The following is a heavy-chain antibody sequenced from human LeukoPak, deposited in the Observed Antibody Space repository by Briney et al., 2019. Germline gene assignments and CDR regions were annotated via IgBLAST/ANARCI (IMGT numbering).Heavy chain of an antibody. CDR2: IYTSGST. CDR1: GGSISSYY. V-gene: IGHV4-4*09. CDR3: ARLSPGGAVRDAFDI. D-gene: IGHD3-10*01. J-gene: IGHJ3*02. Sequence: SETLSLTCTVSGGSISSYYWSWIRQPPGKGLEWIGHIYTSGSTNYNPSLKSRVTISVDTSKNQFSLKLSSVTAADTAVYYCARLSPGGAVRDAFDIWGQGTMVTVSS.